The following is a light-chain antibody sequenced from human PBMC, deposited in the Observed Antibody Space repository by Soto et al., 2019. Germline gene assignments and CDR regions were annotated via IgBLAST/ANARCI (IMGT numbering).Light chain of an antibody. CDR2: DVS. CDR1: SSDVGGYNY. V-gene: IGLV2-11*01. Sequence: QSALTQPRSVSGSPGQSVTISCTGTSSDVGGYNYCSWYQQHPGKAPKVIIYDVSRRPSGVPDRFSGSKSGNTASLTISGLQADDEADYYCCSYAGSSNFWVFGGGTKLTVL. J-gene: IGLJ3*02. CDR3: CSYAGSSNFWV.